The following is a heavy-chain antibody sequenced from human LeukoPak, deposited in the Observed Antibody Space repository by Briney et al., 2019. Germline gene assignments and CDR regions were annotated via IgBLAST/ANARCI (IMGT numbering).Heavy chain of an antibody. CDR1: GYTFSSHA. V-gene: IGHV7-4-1*02. J-gene: IGHJ3*02. CDR3: GRGLVPAGFDI. D-gene: IGHD6-6*01. Sequence: WASVKVSCKAFGYTFSSHAMNWVRQAPGQGLELMGWINTNTGIPTYAQGFAGRFVFSLDTSVTTAYLQITSLKAEDTAAYYCGRGLVPAGFDIWAKGKRVPVFS. CDR2: INTNTGIP.